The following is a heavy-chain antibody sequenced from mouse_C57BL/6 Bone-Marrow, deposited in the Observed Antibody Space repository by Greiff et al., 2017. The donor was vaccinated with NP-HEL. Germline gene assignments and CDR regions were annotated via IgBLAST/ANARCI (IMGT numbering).Heavy chain of an antibody. Sequence: EVKLEESGGGLVQPKGSLKLSCAASGFSFNTYAMNWVRQAPGKGLEWVARIRSKSNNYATYYADSVKDRFTISRDDSESMLYLQMNNLKTEDTAMYYCVRQIGLGRYFDYWGQGTTLTVSS. CDR1: GFSFNTYA. CDR2: IRSKSNNYAT. D-gene: IGHD3-3*01. J-gene: IGHJ2*01. CDR3: VRQIGLGRYFDY. V-gene: IGHV10-1*01.